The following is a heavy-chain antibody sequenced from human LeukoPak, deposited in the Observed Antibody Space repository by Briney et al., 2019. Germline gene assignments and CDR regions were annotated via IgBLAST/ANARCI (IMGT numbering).Heavy chain of an antibody. Sequence: NPGGSLRLSCAASGFTFSSYSMNWVRQAPGKGLEWVSSISSSSSYIYYADSVKGRFTISRDNAKNSLYLQMNSLRAEDTAAYYCARDIYVAYCGGDCYSENWYFDLWGRGTLVTVSS. D-gene: IGHD2-21*02. J-gene: IGHJ2*01. CDR1: GFTFSSYS. CDR3: ARDIYVAYCGGDCYSENWYFDL. V-gene: IGHV3-21*01. CDR2: ISSSSSYI.